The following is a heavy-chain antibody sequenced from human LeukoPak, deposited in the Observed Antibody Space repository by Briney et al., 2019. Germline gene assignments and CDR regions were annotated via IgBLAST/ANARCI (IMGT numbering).Heavy chain of an antibody. J-gene: IGHJ4*02. D-gene: IGHD5-12*01. CDR1: GFLFSSFE. CDR3: AREMGGYPFDY. Sequence: GGSLRLSCAASGFLFSSFEVNWVRQAPGKGLEWVSYISSSDITIYYADSVKGRFTISRDNAKNSLYLQMNSLRAEDTAVYYCAREMGGYPFDYWGQGTLVTVSS. V-gene: IGHV3-48*03. CDR2: ISSSDITI.